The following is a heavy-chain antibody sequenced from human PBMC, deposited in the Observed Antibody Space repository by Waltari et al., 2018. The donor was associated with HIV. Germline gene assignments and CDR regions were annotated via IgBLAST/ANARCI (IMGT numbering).Heavy chain of an antibody. CDR2: ISYDGSNK. V-gene: IGHV3-30*18. D-gene: IGHD5-18*01. J-gene: IGHJ4*02. Sequence: QVQLVESGGGVVQPGRSLRLSCAASGFTFSSYGMHWVRQAPGKGLEWVAVISYDGSNKYYADSVKGRFTISRDNSKNTLYLQMNSLRAEDTAVYYCANIRGYSYVSGYWGQGTLVTVSS. CDR3: ANIRGYSYVSGY. CDR1: GFTFSSYG.